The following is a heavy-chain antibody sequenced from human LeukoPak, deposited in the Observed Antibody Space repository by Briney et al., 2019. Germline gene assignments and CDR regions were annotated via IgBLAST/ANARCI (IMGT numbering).Heavy chain of an antibody. CDR3: AIATPDAFDI. J-gene: IGHJ3*02. V-gene: IGHV4-59*08. CDR1: GGSISSYY. CDR2: IYYSGST. Sequence: SETLSLTCTVSGGSISSYYWSWIRQPPGKGLEWIGYIYYSGSTNYNPSLKSRVTISVDTSKNQFSLKLSSVTAADTAVYYCAIATPDAFDIWGQGTMVTVSS.